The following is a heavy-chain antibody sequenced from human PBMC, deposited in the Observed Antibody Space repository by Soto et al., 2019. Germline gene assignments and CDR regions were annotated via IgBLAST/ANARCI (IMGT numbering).Heavy chain of an antibody. CDR2: IYYSGST. CDR1: GGSISSSSYY. J-gene: IGHJ4*02. V-gene: IGHV4-39*01. Sequence: SETLSLTCTVSGGSISSSSYYWGWIRQPPGKGLEWIGSIYYSGSTYYNPSLKSRVTISVDTSKNQFSLKLSSVTAADTAVYYCARRREVPSVYYDSSGYYYFDYWGQGTLVTVSS. CDR3: ARRREVPSVYYDSSGYYYFDY. D-gene: IGHD3-22*01.